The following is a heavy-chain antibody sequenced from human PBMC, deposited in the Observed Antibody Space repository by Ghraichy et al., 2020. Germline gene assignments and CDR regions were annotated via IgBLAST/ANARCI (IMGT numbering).Heavy chain of an antibody. Sequence: SVKVSCKASGFIFENSVVQWVRRARGQRLEWIGWIVVGSGDTNYAEKFQERVVITRDMSTNTAYMELSSLKSEDTAVYFCASGRGGYNNWFDPWGQGTLVTVSS. J-gene: IGHJ5*02. CDR2: IVVGSGDT. D-gene: IGHD3-22*01. V-gene: IGHV1-58*01. CDR3: ASGRGGYNNWFDP. CDR1: GFIFENSV.